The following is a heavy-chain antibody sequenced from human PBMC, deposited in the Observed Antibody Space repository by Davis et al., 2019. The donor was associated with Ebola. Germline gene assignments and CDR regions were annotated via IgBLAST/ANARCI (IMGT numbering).Heavy chain of an antibody. V-gene: IGHV3-11*04. D-gene: IGHD4-17*01. CDR3: TSTTVTDDY. J-gene: IGHJ4*02. CDR2: ISSSGSTI. CDR1: GGSFSGYY. Sequence: PSETLSLTCAVYGGSFSGYYWSWIRQAPGKGLEWVSYISSSGSTIYYADSVKGRFTISRDNSKNTLYLQMNSLRAEDTAVYYCTSTTVTDDYWGQGTLVTVSS.